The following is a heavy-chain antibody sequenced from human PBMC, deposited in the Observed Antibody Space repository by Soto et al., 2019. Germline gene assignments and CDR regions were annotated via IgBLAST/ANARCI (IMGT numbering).Heavy chain of an antibody. CDR3: TTPSRYSSSGYSDYYYGMDV. Sequence: EVQLVESGGGLVKPGGYLRLSCAASGFTFSNAWMSWVRQAPGKGLEWVGRIKSKTDGGTTDYAAPVKGRFTISRDDSKNTLYLQMNSMKTEDTAVYYCTTPSRYSSSGYSDYYYGMDVWGQETTVTVSS. CDR1: GFTFSNAW. D-gene: IGHD6-13*01. V-gene: IGHV3-15*01. CDR2: IKSKTDGGTT. J-gene: IGHJ6*02.